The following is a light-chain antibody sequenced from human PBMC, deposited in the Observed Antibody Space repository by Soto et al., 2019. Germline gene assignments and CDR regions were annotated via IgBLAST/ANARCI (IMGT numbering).Light chain of an antibody. J-gene: IGKJ1*01. CDR2: GAS. V-gene: IGKV3-15*01. Sequence: EIVIAQSPATLSVSPGERATLSCRASQSVSSNLAWYQQKPGQAPRLLIYGASTRATGIPARFSGSGSGTEFTLTISSLQSEDFAVYHCQQYNNWPQTFGQGTKVDIK. CDR1: QSVSSN. CDR3: QQYNNWPQT.